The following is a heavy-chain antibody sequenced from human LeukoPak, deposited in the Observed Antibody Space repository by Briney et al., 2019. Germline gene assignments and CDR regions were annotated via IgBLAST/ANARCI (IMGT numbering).Heavy chain of an antibody. CDR1: GVSVGTGGYS. V-gene: IGHV4-30-2*01. J-gene: IGHJ4*02. Sequence: SETLSLTCAVSGVSVGTGGYSWNWVRQPPGKGLEWIGYIYHSGSSFYNPSLKSRLTIPMDRSKNQFSLKLSSVTVADTAVYYCARDRRGATLGGDYWGQGTLVTVSS. D-gene: IGHD1-26*01. CDR3: ARDRRGATLGGDY. CDR2: IYHSGSS.